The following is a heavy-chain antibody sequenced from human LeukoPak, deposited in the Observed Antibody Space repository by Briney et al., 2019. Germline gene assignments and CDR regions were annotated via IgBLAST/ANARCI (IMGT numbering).Heavy chain of an antibody. CDR1: GGSISRSSYY. CDR3: ARRKGGDKVTSFGS. Sequence: PSETLSLTCSVSGGSISRSSYYWGWIRQPPGKGLEWIGNIYYTGSPYYSPSLESRVTISVDSSKNQFSLKLTSVTAADTATYYCARRKGGDKVTSFGSWGQGTLVTVSS. CDR2: IYYTGSP. V-gene: IGHV4-39*01. J-gene: IGHJ4*02. D-gene: IGHD2-21*02.